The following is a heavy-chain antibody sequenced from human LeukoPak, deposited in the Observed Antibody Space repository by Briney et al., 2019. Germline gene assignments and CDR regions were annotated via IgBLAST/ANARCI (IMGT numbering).Heavy chain of an antibody. D-gene: IGHD6-13*01. CDR1: GASIRHYY. CDR3: AKEGAAPGPDFDY. Sequence: SETLSLTCTVSGASIRHYYWSWIRQPDGKGLEWIGRIDPSGSTNYNPSLKSRVTMSIDTSKNQFALKLNPVTAADTAVYYCAKEGAAPGPDFDYWGQGTLVIVSS. J-gene: IGHJ4*02. V-gene: IGHV4-4*07. CDR2: IDPSGST.